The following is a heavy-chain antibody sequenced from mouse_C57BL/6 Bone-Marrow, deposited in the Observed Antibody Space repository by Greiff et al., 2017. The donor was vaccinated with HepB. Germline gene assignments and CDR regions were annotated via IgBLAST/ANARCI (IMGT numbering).Heavy chain of an antibody. V-gene: IGHV1-55*01. CDR3: ARGGYGSSRDY. CDR2: IYPGSGST. D-gene: IGHD1-1*01. Sequence: QVQLQQSGAELVKPGASVKMSCKASGYTFTSYWITWVKQRPGQGLEWIGDIYPGSGSTNYNEKFKSKATLTVDTSSSTAYMQLSSLTSEDSAVYYCARGGYGSSRDYWGQGTTLTVSS. J-gene: IGHJ2*01. CDR1: GYTFTSYW.